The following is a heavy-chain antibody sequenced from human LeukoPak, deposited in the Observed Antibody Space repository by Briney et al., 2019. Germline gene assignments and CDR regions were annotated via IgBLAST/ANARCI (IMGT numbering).Heavy chain of an antibody. CDR2: TYYRSKWYN. D-gene: IGHD3-3*02. CDR3: QRPVFNISVFSFLDT. CDR1: GDSVSSNSAT. V-gene: IGHV6-1*01. J-gene: IGHJ5*02. Sequence: SQTLSLTCAISGDSVSSNSATWIWIRQSPSRGLEWLGRTYYRSKWYNDYAVSVKSRTTINPDTSKNQFSLQLNSVTPEDTAVYYWQRPVFNISVFSFLDTGGKGPLATVS.